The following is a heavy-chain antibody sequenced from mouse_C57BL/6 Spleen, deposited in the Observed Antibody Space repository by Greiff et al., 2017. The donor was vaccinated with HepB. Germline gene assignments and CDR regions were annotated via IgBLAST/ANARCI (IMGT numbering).Heavy chain of an antibody. Sequence: QVQLQQPGAELVMPGASVKLSCKASGYTFTSYWMHWVKQRPGQGLEWIGEIDPSDSYTNYNQKFKGKSTLTVDKSSSTAYMQLSSLTSEDSAVYYCARRGYYYGSSYAVYAMDYWGQGTSVTSPQ. CDR2: IDPSDSYT. CDR3: ARRGYYYGSSYAVYAMDY. J-gene: IGHJ4*01. D-gene: IGHD1-1*01. CDR1: GYTFTSYW. V-gene: IGHV1-69*01.